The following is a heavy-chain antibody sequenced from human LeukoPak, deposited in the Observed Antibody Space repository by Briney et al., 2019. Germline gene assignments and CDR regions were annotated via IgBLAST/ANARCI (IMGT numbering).Heavy chain of an antibody. V-gene: IGHV5-51*01. Sequence: GEPLKISCKGSGYTFTNYWIGWVRQMPGKGLEWMGIIYPGDSDTRYSPSFQGQVTISVDKSINTAYVQWSSLKASDTAAYYCARRGFCSGDGCHSNAFDLWGHGTMVIVSS. CDR2: IYPGDSDT. CDR3: ARRGFCSGDGCHSNAFDL. CDR1: GYTFTNYW. D-gene: IGHD2-15*01. J-gene: IGHJ3*01.